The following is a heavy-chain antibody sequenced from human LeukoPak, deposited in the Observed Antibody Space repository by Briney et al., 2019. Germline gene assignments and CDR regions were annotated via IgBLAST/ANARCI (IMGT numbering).Heavy chain of an antibody. D-gene: IGHD2-2*01. CDR1: GFTFSSYS. CDR2: ISTGTSII. CDR3: ARELVVPAAISSYDAFDI. Sequence: GGSLRLSCAASGFTFSSYSMNWVRQAPGKGLEWVSSISTGTSIIYYADSVKGRFTISRDNAKNSLYLQMNSLRAEDTAVYYCARELVVPAAISSYDAFDIWGQGTMVTVSS. V-gene: IGHV3-21*01. J-gene: IGHJ3*02.